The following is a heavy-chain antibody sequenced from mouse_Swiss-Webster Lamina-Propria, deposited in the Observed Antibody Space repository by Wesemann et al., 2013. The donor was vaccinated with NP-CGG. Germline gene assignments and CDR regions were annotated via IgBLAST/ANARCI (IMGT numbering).Heavy chain of an antibody. CDR2: ISNGGGST. D-gene: IGHD2-3*01. CDR3: ARHEDGYYVGFDY. Sequence: LEWVAYISNGGGSTYYPDTVKGRFTISRDNAKNTLYLQMSSLKSEDTAMYYCARHEDGYYVGFDYWGQGTTLTVSS. J-gene: IGHJ2*01. V-gene: IGHV5-12-2*01.